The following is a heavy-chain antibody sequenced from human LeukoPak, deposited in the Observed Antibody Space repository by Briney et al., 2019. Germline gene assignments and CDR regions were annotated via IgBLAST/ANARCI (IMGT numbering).Heavy chain of an antibody. CDR2: ISGSGGST. J-gene: IGHJ5*02. CDR3: AKDTCSVGSCYSWRGNWFDP. Sequence: GGSLRLSCAASGFTFSSYAMSWVRQAPGKGLEWVSAISGSGGSTYYADSVKGRFTISRDNSKNTLYLQMNSLRAEDTAVYYCAKDTCSVGSCYSWRGNWFDPWGEGTLVTDSS. CDR1: GFTFSSYA. V-gene: IGHV3-23*01. D-gene: IGHD2-15*01.